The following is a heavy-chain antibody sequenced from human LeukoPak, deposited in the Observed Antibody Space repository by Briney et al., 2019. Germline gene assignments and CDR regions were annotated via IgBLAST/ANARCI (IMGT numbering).Heavy chain of an antibody. CDR2: INHSGST. V-gene: IGHV4-34*01. D-gene: IGHD1-7*01. CDR1: GGSFSGYY. Sequence: SETLSLTCAVYGGSFSGYYWSWIRQPPGKGLEWIGEINHSGSTNYNPSLKSRVTISVGTSKNQFSLKLSSVTAADTAVYYCARGRRGNWNYGPYFDYWGQGTLVTVSS. CDR3: ARGRRGNWNYGPYFDY. J-gene: IGHJ4*02.